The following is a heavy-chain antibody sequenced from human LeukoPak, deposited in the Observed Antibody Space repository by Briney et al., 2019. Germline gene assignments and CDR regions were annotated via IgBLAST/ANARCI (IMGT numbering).Heavy chain of an antibody. CDR2: IYHSGST. V-gene: IGHV4-4*02. D-gene: IGHD2-15*01. J-gene: IGHJ1*01. CDR1: GGSISSSNW. CDR3: ARPGYCSGGSCYGGADFQH. Sequence: SETLSLTCAVSGGSISSSNWWSWVRQPPGKGLEWIGEIYHSGSTNYNPSLKSRVTISVDTSKNQFSLKLSSVTAADTAVYYCARPGYCSGGSCYGGADFQHWGQGTLVTVSS.